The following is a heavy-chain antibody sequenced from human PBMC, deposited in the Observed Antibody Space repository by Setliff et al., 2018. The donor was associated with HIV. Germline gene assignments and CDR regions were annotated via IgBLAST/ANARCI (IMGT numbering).Heavy chain of an antibody. D-gene: IGHD5-12*01. J-gene: IGHJ4*02. V-gene: IGHV4-4*09. CDR1: RGSISTYY. Sequence: TPSETLSLTCTVSRGSISTYYWNWIRQSQGKGLEWIGYTNMGGKTTYSPSLKSRVTMSVDTSKNNFSLRLKSVTAADTAVYYCARKYSGLGWGFDLWGQGTLVTVSS. CDR2: TNMGGKT. CDR3: ARKYSGLGWGFDL.